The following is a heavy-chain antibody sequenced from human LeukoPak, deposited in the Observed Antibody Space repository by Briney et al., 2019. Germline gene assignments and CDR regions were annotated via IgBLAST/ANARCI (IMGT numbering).Heavy chain of an antibody. CDR3: AKGPTYSSSSLFDY. D-gene: IGHD6-6*01. Sequence: GRSLSLSCAAPGFTFNDYARNWVRQPPGRGLGWVSGISWNGGTIDYADSVKGRFTISRDNAKNSLYLQMNSLRPEDMALYYCAKGPTYSSSSLFDYWGQGILGAVSS. J-gene: IGHJ4*02. V-gene: IGHV3-9*03. CDR1: GFTFNDYA. CDR2: ISWNGGTI.